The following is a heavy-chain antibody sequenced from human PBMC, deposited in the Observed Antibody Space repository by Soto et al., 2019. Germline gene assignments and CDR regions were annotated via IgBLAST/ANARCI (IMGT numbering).Heavy chain of an antibody. V-gene: IGHV3-43*01. CDR2: ISWDGGST. D-gene: IGHD4-17*01. Sequence: EVQLVESGGVVVQPGGSLRLSCAASGFTFDDYTMHWVRQDPGKGLEWVSLISWDGGSTYYADSVKGRFTISRDNSKNSLYLQMNSLRTEDTALYYCAKGPTSLEYFQHWGQGTLVTVSS. CDR3: AKGPTSLEYFQH. J-gene: IGHJ1*01. CDR1: GFTFDDYT.